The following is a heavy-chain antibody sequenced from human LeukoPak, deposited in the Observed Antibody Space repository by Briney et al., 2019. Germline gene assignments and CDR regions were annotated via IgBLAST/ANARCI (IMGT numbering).Heavy chain of an antibody. CDR1: GGSISSYY. D-gene: IGHD6-6*01. Sequence: PSETLSLTCTVSGGSISSYYWSWIRQPVGKGLEWIGRIYTSGSTDYNPSLKSRVSMSVDTSKNQFSLKLSSVTAADTAVYYCARGIISSSAVYYSYYMDVWGKGTTVTVSS. CDR2: IYTSGST. CDR3: ARGIISSSAVYYSYYMDV. V-gene: IGHV4-4*07. J-gene: IGHJ6*03.